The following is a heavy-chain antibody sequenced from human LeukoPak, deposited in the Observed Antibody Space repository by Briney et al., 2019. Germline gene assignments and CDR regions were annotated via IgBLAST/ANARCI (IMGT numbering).Heavy chain of an antibody. J-gene: IGHJ3*02. D-gene: IGHD3-22*01. CDR1: GYTFTSYD. Sequence: GASVKVSCKASGYTFTSYDINWVRQATGQGLEWMGWMNPNSGNTGYAQKFQGRVTMTRNTSISTAYMELSSLRSEDTAVYYCASTTYYYDSSGYYTQIRSFDIWGQGTMVTVSS. V-gene: IGHV1-8*01. CDR2: MNPNSGNT. CDR3: ASTTYYYDSSGYYTQIRSFDI.